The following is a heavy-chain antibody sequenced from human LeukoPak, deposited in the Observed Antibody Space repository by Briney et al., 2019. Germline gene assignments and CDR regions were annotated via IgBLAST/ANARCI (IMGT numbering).Heavy chain of an antibody. Sequence: TSETLSLTCTVSGGSISSGSYYWSWIRQPAGKGLEWIGRIYTSGSTNYNPSLKSRVTISVDTSKNQFSLKLSSVTAADTAVYYCARETYYDFWSGYLPGYYYYMDVWGQGTLVTVSS. CDR1: GGSISSGSYY. CDR2: IYTSGST. J-gene: IGHJ6*03. CDR3: ARETYYDFWSGYLPGYYYYMDV. D-gene: IGHD3-3*01. V-gene: IGHV4-61*02.